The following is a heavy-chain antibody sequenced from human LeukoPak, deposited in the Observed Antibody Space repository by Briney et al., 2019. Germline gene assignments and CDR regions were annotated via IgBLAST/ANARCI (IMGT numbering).Heavy chain of an antibody. Sequence: ASVKVSCKASGGTFSSYAISWVRQAPGQGLEWMGGIIPIFGTANYAQKFQGRVTITTDESTSTAYMELSSLRSDDTAVYYCARVPMIVVVITPLGYFDYWGQGTLVTVSS. V-gene: IGHV1-69*05. CDR1: GGTFSSYA. J-gene: IGHJ4*02. CDR3: ARVPMIVVVITPLGYFDY. CDR2: IIPIFGTA. D-gene: IGHD3-22*01.